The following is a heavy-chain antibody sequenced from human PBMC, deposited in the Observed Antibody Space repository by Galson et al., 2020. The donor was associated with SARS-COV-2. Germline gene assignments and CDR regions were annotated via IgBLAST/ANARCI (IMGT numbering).Heavy chain of an antibody. V-gene: IGHV4-39*01. D-gene: IGHD6-19*01. CDR3: ARHVGSGWNDDAFDI. J-gene: IGHJ3*02. Sequence: SETLSLTCTVSGGSISSSSYYWGWIRQPPGKGLEWIGSIYYSGSTYYNPSLKSRVTISVDTSKNQFSLKLSSVTAADTAVYYCARHVGSGWNDDAFDIWGQGTMVTVSS. CDR1: GGSISSSSYY. CDR2: IYYSGST.